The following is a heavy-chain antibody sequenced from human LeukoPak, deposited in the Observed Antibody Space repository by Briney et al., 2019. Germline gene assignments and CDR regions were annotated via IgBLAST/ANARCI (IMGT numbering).Heavy chain of an antibody. CDR1: GGTFSSYA. Sequence: SVKVSCKASGGTFSSYAISWVRQAPGQGLEWMGRIIPIFGTANYAQKFQGRVTVTTDESTSTAYMELSSLRSEDTAAYYCAREGAIVVVITTSYYFDYWGQGTLVTVSS. D-gene: IGHD3-22*01. CDR3: AREGAIVVVITTSYYFDY. CDR2: IIPIFGTA. V-gene: IGHV1-69*05. J-gene: IGHJ4*02.